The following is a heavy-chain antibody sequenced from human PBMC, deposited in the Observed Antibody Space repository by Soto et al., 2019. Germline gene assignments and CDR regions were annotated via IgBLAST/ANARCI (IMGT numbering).Heavy chain of an antibody. CDR1: GVSFSSYA. CDR2: ITGSGGST. V-gene: IGHV3-23*01. J-gene: IGHJ4*02. CDR3: TKGSYFGSGSYYEY. D-gene: IGHD3-10*01. Sequence: EVQLLESGGGLVQPGGSLRLSCAASGVSFSSYAMIWVRQAPGKGLEWVSTITGSGGSTYYTDSVKGRFTISRDNSKNTLYLEMNRLRAEDAAVYYCTKGSYFGSGSYYEYWGQGTLVTVSA.